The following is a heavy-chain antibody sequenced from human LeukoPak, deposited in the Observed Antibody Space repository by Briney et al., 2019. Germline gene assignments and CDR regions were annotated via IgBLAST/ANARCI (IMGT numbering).Heavy chain of an antibody. CDR2: FDPGDGET. Sequence: ASVKVSCKVSGYTLTELSMHWVRQAPGKGLEWMGGFDPGDGETIYAQKFQGRVTMTEDTSTDTAYIELSSLRSEDTAVYYCATDVRFSDSSGYLLDYWGQGTLVTVSS. V-gene: IGHV1-24*01. D-gene: IGHD3-22*01. CDR3: ATDVRFSDSSGYLLDY. CDR1: GYTLTELS. J-gene: IGHJ4*02.